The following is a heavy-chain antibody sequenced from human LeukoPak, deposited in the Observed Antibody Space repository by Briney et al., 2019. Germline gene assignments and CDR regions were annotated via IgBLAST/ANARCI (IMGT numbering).Heavy chain of an antibody. V-gene: IGHV5-51*01. J-gene: IGHJ4*02. CDR1: GYSFTTNW. CDR3: ARNYGKILDY. D-gene: IGHD4-17*01. Sequence: GESLKISCKASGYSFTTNWIGWVRQMPGKGLEWMGIIYPGDSDTTYSPSFQGQVTISAEKSISTAYLQWSSLKASDTAMYFCARNYGKILDYWGQGTLVIVSS. CDR2: IYPGDSDT.